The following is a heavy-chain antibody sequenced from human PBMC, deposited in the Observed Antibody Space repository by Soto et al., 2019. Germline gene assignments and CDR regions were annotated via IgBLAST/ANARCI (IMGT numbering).Heavy chain of an antibody. Sequence: PSETLSVTCTVSGGSISSGDYYWSWIRQPPGKGLEWIGYIYYSGGTYYNPSLKSRVTISVDTSKNQFSLKLSSVTAADTAVYYCARDSAAGTYYYYGMDVWGQGTTVTVSS. V-gene: IGHV4-30-4*01. CDR1: GGSISSGDYY. CDR2: IYYSGGT. J-gene: IGHJ6*02. CDR3: ARDSAAGTYYYYGMDV. D-gene: IGHD6-13*01.